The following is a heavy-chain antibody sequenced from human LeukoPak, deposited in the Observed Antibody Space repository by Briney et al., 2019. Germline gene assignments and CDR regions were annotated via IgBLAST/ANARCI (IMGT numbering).Heavy chain of an antibody. D-gene: IGHD2-2*01. CDR3: AHRFTKVVPAASGTYNWFDP. Sequence: SGPTLVNPTQTLTLTCTLSGFSLSSSGVGVGWIRQPPGKALEWLALISWDDDKRYSPSLKSRLTITKDTSKNQVVLTMTHMDPVDTATYYCAHRFTKVVPAASGTYNWFDPWGQGTLVAVSS. J-gene: IGHJ5*02. CDR2: ISWDDDK. V-gene: IGHV2-5*02. CDR1: GFSLSSSGVG.